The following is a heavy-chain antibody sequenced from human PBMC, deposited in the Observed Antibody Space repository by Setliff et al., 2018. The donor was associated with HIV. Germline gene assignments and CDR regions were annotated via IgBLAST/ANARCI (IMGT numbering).Heavy chain of an antibody. CDR2: VYPDDSDT. CDR1: GYSFTTYW. Sequence: ESLKISCKTSGYSFTTYWIAWVRQMPGKRLELMGVVYPDDSDTRYSPSFQGQVTISADKSISTAHLQWRSLKASDTAIYYCARLYYYDSSGYYYYIDYWGQGTLVTVSS. V-gene: IGHV5-51*01. CDR3: ARLYYYDSSGYYYYIDY. D-gene: IGHD3-22*01. J-gene: IGHJ4*02.